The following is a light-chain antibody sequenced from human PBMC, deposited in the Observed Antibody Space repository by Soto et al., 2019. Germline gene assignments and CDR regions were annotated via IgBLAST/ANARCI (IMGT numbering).Light chain of an antibody. CDR3: QQYDHPPYT. V-gene: IGKV3-11*01. CDR2: GAF. J-gene: IGKJ2*01. Sequence: EIALTQSPATLSLSPGERATLSCRASPSVPNYVAWYQQKPGQAPRLLIYGAFNRATGIPARFSGSGSGADFTLTISSLEPEDTATYYCQQYDHPPYTFGQGTKLEIK. CDR1: PSVPNY.